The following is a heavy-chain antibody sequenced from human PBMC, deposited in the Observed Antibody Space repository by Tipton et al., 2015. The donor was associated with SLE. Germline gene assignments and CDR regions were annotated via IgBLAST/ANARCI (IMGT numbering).Heavy chain of an antibody. J-gene: IGHJ6*03. CDR3: ARLSPHQLPGIPYDYHYIGV. CDR1: GVSISTSRYY. V-gene: IGHV4-39*02. D-gene: IGHD2-21*02. Sequence: TLSLTCSVSGVSISTSRYYWGWIRQSPGQGLEWVGSLYAGGSTYFHPSLKSRASISADASKNHFSLKLSSVTAADTAVYFCARLSPHQLPGIPYDYHYIGVWGRGTTVTVSS. CDR2: LYAGGST.